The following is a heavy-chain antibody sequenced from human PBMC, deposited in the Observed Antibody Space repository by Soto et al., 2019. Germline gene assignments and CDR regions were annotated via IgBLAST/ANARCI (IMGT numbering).Heavy chain of an antibody. CDR1: GDSIKHYY. CDR3: ARYNSYAIDY. J-gene: IGHJ4*02. V-gene: IGHV4-59*01. Sequence: SETLSLTCIVSGDSIKHYYWSWIRQPPGARLEWIGYIHYSGTTNYNPSLASRVTLSVDTSKNQFSLKMTSVTAADRAMYFCARYNSYAIDYWGRGTLVTVSS. CDR2: IHYSGTT. D-gene: IGHD2-8*01.